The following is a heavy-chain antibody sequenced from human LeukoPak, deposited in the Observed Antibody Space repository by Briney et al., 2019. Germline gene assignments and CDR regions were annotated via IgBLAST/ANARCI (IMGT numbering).Heavy chain of an antibody. CDR2: ISAYNGNT. CDR1: GYTFTSYG. Sequence: ASVKVSCKASGYTFTSYGISWVRQAPGQGLEWMGWISAYNGNTNYAQKLQGRVTMTTDTSTSTAYMELRSLRSDDTAVYYCARQYCSGGSCYHIPLDYWGQGTLVTVSS. D-gene: IGHD2-15*01. CDR3: ARQYCSGGSCYHIPLDY. J-gene: IGHJ4*02. V-gene: IGHV1-18*04.